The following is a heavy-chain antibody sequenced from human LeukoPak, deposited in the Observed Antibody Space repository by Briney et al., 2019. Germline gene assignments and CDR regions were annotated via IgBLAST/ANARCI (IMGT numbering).Heavy chain of an antibody. CDR3: ARDFAHYDSSGYIDY. Sequence: ASVKVSCKASGYTFSIYNMHWVRQAPGEGLEWMGIINPSGGSASDAQKFQGRLTMTRDTSTSTLYMELSSLRSEDTAVYYCARDFAHYDSSGYIDYWGQGTLVTVSS. CDR1: GYTFSIYN. CDR2: INPSGGSA. V-gene: IGHV1-46*01. D-gene: IGHD3-22*01. J-gene: IGHJ4*02.